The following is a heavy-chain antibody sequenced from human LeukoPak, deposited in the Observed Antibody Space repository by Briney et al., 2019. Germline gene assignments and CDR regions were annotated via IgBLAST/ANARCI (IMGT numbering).Heavy chain of an antibody. V-gene: IGHV4-59*01. CDR2: ISYSGST. J-gene: IGHJ3*02. D-gene: IGHD3-3*01. CDR1: GGSISSYY. Sequence: SETLSLTCTVSGGSISSYYWSWIRQPPGKGLEWIGYISYSGSTNYNPSLKSRVTISVDTSKNQFSLKLSSVTAADTAVYYCARFITIFGVTADAFDIWGQGTMVTVSS. CDR3: ARFITIFGVTADAFDI.